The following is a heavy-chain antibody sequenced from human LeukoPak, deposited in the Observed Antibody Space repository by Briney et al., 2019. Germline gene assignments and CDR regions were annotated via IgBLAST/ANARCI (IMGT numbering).Heavy chain of an antibody. CDR2: IYHSGST. CDR3: AVYGSGSRDAFDI. V-gene: IGHV4-4*02. J-gene: IGHJ3*02. D-gene: IGHD3-10*01. CDR1: GGSISSSNW. Sequence: SETLSLTCAVSGGSISSSNWWSWVRQPPGKGLEWIGEIYHSGSTNYNPSLKSRVTISVDKSKNQFSLKLSSVTAADTAVYYCAVYGSGSRDAFDIWGQGTMVTVSS.